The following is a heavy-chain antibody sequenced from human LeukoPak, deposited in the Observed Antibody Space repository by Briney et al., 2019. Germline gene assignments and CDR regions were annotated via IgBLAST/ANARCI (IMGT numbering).Heavy chain of an antibody. D-gene: IGHD3-10*01. CDR2: ISWNSGSI. J-gene: IGHJ6*02. Sequence: GGSLRLSCAASGFTFDDYAMHWVRQAPGKGLEWVSGISWNSGSIGYADSVKGRFTISRDNAKNSLYLQMSSLRAEDTALYYCAKGLYYYGSGSYSPHYYYYGMDVWGQGTTVTVSS. V-gene: IGHV3-9*01. CDR3: AKGLYYYGSGSYSPHYYYYGMDV. CDR1: GFTFDDYA.